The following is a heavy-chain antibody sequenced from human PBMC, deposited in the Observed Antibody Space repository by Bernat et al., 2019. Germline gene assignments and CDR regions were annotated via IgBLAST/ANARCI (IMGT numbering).Heavy chain of an antibody. J-gene: IGHJ4*02. CDR2: ISISGGTT. CDR3: AEGAVGTDFDY. D-gene: IGHD6-13*01. Sequence: EVQLLESGGGLVQPGGSLRLSCAASGFTFSSYAMSWVRQAPGKGLEWVSGISISGGTTYNADSVKGRFTISRDNSKNTLYLQMNSLRAEDAAVYYCAEGAVGTDFDYWGQGTLVTVSS. CDR1: GFTFSSYA. V-gene: IGHV3-23*01.